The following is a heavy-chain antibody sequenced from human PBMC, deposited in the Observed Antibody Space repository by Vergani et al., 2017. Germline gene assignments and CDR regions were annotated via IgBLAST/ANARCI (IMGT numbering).Heavy chain of an antibody. V-gene: IGHV1-46*01. J-gene: IGHJ4*02. CDR3: ARGPSGCSGGSCYGIVDY. Sequence: QVQLVQSGAEVKKPGASVKVSCKASGYTFTSYYMHWVRQVPGQGLEWMGIINPSGGSTSYAQKFQGRVTMTRDTSTSTVYMELSSLRSEDTAVYYCARGPSGCSGGSCYGIVDYWGQGTLVTASS. CDR2: INPSGGST. CDR1: GYTFTSYY. D-gene: IGHD2-15*01.